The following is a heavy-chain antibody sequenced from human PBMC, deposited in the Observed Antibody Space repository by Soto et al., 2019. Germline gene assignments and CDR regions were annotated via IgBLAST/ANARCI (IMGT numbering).Heavy chain of an antibody. J-gene: IGHJ6*02. CDR2: IRSKAYGGTT. V-gene: IGHV3-49*04. Sequence: PGGSLRLSCTASGFTFGAYAMSWVRQAPGKGLEWVGFIRSKAYGGTTEYAAYVKGRFTISRDDSKSIAYLQMNSLKTEDTAVYYCTRAGYYDSSGYYYAPIYYYYGMDVWGQGTTVTVSS. D-gene: IGHD3-22*01. CDR3: TRAGYYDSSGYYYAPIYYYYGMDV. CDR1: GFTFGAYA.